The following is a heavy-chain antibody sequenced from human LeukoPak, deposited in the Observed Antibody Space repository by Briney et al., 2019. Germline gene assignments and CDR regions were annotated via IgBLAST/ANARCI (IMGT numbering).Heavy chain of an antibody. CDR2: ISAYNGNT. Sequence: ASVKVSCKASGYTFTSYVISWVRQAPGQGLEWMGWISAYNGNTNSAQKLQGRVTMTTDTSTSTAYMELRSLRSDDTAVYYCARRIHSIAAAYDAFDIWGHGTMVTVSS. CDR1: GYTFTSYV. V-gene: IGHV1-18*01. J-gene: IGHJ3*02. CDR3: ARRIHSIAAAYDAFDI. D-gene: IGHD6-13*01.